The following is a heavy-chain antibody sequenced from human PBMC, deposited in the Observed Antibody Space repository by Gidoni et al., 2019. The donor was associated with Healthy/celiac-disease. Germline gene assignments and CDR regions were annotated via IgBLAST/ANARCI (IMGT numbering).Heavy chain of an antibody. CDR2: IYYSGRT. Sequence: HLQLQESGPGLVKPSETLSLPCTVSGGSISSSSYYWGWIRQPPGKGLEWIGSIYYSGRTYYNPSLKSRVTISVDTSKNQFSLKLSSVTAADTAVYYCESGYGTESFDYWGQGTLVTVSS. CDR1: GGSISSSSYY. CDR3: ESGYGTESFDY. J-gene: IGHJ4*02. V-gene: IGHV4-39*01. D-gene: IGHD3-22*01.